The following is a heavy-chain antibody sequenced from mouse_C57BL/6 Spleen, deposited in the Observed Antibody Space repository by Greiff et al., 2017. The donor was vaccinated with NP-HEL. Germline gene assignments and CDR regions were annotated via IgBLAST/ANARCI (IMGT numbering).Heavy chain of an antibody. CDR1: GFSLSTFGMG. D-gene: IGHD1-1*02. V-gene: IGHV8-8*01. Sequence: QVTLKESGPGILQPSQTLSLTCSFSGFSLSTFGMGVGWIRQPSGKGLEWLAHIWWDDDKYYNPALKSRITLSKDTSKNQVLLKTAMVDTADTATYYGGRIQRNYYGGYWYFDVWGTGTTVTVSS. J-gene: IGHJ1*03. CDR3: GRIQRNYYGGYWYFDV. CDR2: IWWDDDK.